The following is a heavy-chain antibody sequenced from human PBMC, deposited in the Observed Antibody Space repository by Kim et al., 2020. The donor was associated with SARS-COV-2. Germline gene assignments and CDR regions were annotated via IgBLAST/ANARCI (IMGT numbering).Heavy chain of an antibody. Sequence: GGSLRLSCAASGFTFSSYAMNWVRQAPGKGLEWVSGISDSGIHTYYADSVKGRFTVSRDNSKNTLYLQMNSLRVEDTAVYYCASPTSEWLRAWWGQGILVTVSS. D-gene: IGHD5-12*01. CDR1: GFTFSSYA. CDR3: ASPTSEWLRAW. CDR2: ISDSGIHT. V-gene: IGHV3-23*01. J-gene: IGHJ4*02.